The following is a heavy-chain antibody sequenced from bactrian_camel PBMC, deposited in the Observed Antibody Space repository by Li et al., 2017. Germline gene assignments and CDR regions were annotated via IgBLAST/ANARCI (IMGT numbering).Heavy chain of an antibody. CDR3: IPTCGTDFDD. Sequence: VQLVESGGGLVQPGGSLRLSCAASGFTFRSYDMSWVRQAPGKEVGWVSTHTASGLSYYGDFVKGRFTISQDDAKNTLYLQLTSLKTEDTGVYYCIPTCGTDFDDWGQGTQVTVS. J-gene: IGHJ4*01. CDR1: GFTFRSYD. CDR2: THTASGLS. V-gene: IGHV3S40*01. D-gene: IGHD7*01.